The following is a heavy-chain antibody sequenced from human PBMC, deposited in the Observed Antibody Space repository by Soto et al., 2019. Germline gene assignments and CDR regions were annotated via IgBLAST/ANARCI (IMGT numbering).Heavy chain of an antibody. CDR1: GFTFNNYA. D-gene: IGHD2-15*01. Sequence: SGGSLRLSCGASGFTFNNYAMHWVRQAPGKGLEWVAVISYDGSNKYYTDSVRGRFTISRDNAKNKLYLQMNSLRGVDTAAYYCAIVYCSASSCYSLFLSCIGLLGPGTTGTVLL. CDR3: AIVYCSASSCYSLFLSCIGL. J-gene: IGHJ6*02. V-gene: IGHV3-30*04. CDR2: ISYDGSNK.